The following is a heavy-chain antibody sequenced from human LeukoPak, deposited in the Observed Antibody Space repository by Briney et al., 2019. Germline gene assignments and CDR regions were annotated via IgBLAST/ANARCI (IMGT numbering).Heavy chain of an antibody. D-gene: IGHD4-23*01. J-gene: IGHJ4*02. CDR3: AREIVTVVTLGFDY. CDR1: GFTFSSYG. V-gene: IGHV3-30*02. Sequence: PGGSLRLSCAASGFTFSSYGIHWVRQAPGKGLEWVAFIRYDGSDKYYADSVKGRFTISRDNAKNSLYLQMNSLRAEDTAVYYCAREIVTVVTLGFDYWGQGTLVTVSS. CDR2: IRYDGSDK.